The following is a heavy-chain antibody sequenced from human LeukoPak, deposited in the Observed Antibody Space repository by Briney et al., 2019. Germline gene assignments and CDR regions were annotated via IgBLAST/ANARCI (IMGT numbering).Heavy chain of an antibody. Sequence: GGSLRLSCAASGFAFNTYSVNWVRQAPGKGLEWLSAISSTSTYIYYADSVKGRFTISRDNAKNSLYLQMNSLRAEDTAVYYCARVAGYSGYWGQGTLVTVSS. J-gene: IGHJ4*02. CDR3: ARVAGYSGY. CDR1: GFAFNTYS. CDR2: ISSTSTYI. V-gene: IGHV3-21*01. D-gene: IGHD5-12*01.